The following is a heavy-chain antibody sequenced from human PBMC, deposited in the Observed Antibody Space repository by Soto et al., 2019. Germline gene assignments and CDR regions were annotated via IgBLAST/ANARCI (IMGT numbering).Heavy chain of an antibody. Sequence: SETLSLTCTVSGGSISSYYWSWIRQPPGKGLEWIGYIYYSGSTNYNPSLKSRVTISVDTSKNQFSLKLSSVTAADTAVYYCARGYSGYDFDLLDYYYYMDVWGKGTTVTVSS. V-gene: IGHV4-59*01. CDR3: ARGYSGYDFDLLDYYYYMDV. D-gene: IGHD5-12*01. J-gene: IGHJ6*03. CDR2: IYYSGST. CDR1: GGSISSYY.